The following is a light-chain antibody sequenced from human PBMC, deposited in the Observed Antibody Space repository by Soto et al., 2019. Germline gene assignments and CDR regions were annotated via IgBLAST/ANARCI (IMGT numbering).Light chain of an antibody. CDR2: LNSDGSH. J-gene: IGLJ2*01. Sequence: QLVLTQSPSASASLGASVKLTCTLSSGHNSYAIAWHQQQPQKGPRYLMSLNSDGSHRKGDGIPDRFSGSSSGAERYLTISSLQSEDEADYYCQIWGTDNVIFGGGTKLTVL. CDR3: QIWGTDNVI. V-gene: IGLV4-69*01. CDR1: SGHNSYA.